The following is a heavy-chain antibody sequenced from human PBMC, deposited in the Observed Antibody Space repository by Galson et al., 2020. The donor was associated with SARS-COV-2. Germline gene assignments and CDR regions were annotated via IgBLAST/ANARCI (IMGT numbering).Heavy chain of an antibody. CDR3: TSDLVIIGDNPLDY. D-gene: IGHD2-21*02. CDR1: GLPFSSTW. V-gene: IGHV3-74*01. J-gene: IGHJ4*02. Sequence: ALHGESLKISCAVSGLPFSSTWMQWVRQVPGKGLMWVSRINSDGSIINYVDSVKGRFTISRDNAKNMLYLQMTGLRDEDTAVYYCTSDLVIIGDNPLDYWGQGTQVTVSS. CDR2: INSDGSII.